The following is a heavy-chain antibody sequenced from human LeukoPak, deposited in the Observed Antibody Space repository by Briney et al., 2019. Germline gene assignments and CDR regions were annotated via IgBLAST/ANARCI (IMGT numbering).Heavy chain of an antibody. V-gene: IGHV3-21*01. CDR1: GFTFSSYT. CDR2: ISSSRSYI. Sequence: GGSLRLSCAASGFTFSSYTMNWVRQAPGKGLEWVSSISSSRSYIYYADSVKGRFTISRDNAKNSLYLQMNSLRAEDTAVYYCAREYDGTDYYYYYMDVWGKGTTVTISS. D-gene: IGHD3-3*01. J-gene: IGHJ6*03. CDR3: AREYDGTDYYYYYMDV.